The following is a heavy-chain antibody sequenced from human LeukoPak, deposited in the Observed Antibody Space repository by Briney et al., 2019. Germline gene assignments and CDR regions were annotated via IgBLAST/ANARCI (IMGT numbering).Heavy chain of an antibody. J-gene: IGHJ4*02. CDR2: ISSSSSYI. V-gene: IGHV3-21*01. CDR1: GFTFSSYS. Sequence: GGSLRLSCAASGFTFSSYSMNWVRQAPGKGLEWVSSISSSSSYIYYADSVKGRFTISRDNAKNSLYRQMNSLRAEDTAVYYCARDLTVGATVRYFDYWGQGTLVTVSS. CDR3: ARDLTVGATVRYFDY. D-gene: IGHD1-26*01.